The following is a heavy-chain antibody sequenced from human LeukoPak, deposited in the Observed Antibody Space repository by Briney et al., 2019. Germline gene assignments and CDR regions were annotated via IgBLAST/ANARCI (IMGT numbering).Heavy chain of an antibody. Sequence: GGSLRLSCAASGFSFSNYAMSWVRQAPGKGLEWVAAVGGSGDRTYYADSVKGRFTISRDNSKNTLFLEMNSLRAEDTAVYYCAKGKKLAARPYYMDVWGKGTTIIVSS. CDR3: AKGKKLAARPYYMDV. D-gene: IGHD6-6*01. V-gene: IGHV3-23*01. J-gene: IGHJ6*03. CDR2: VGGSGDRT. CDR1: GFSFSNYA.